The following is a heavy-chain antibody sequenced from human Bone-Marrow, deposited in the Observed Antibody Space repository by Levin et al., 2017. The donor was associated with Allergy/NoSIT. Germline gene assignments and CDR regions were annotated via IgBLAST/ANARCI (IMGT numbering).Heavy chain of an antibody. J-gene: IGHJ6*03. Sequence: GESLKISCAASGFTFSNAWMSWVRQAPGKGLEWVGRIKSKTDGGTTDYAAPVKGRFTISRDDSKNTLYLQMNSLKTEDTAVYYCTRERVLVVYVTAPLYYDYMDVWGKGTTVTVSS. D-gene: IGHD2-8*02. V-gene: IGHV3-15*01. CDR1: GFTFSNAW. CDR3: TRERVLVVYVTAPLYYDYMDV. CDR2: IKSKTDGGTT.